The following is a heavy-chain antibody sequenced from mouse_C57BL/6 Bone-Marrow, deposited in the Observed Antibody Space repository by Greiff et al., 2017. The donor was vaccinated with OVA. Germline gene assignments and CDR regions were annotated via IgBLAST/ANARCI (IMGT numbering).Heavy chain of an antibody. CDR1: GYTFTDYE. CDR2: IDPETGGT. D-gene: IGHD3-3*01. CDR3: TRVRGDPYYFDY. V-gene: IGHV1-15*01. Sequence: QVQLQQSGAELVRPGASVTLSCKASGYTFTDYEMHWVKQTPVHGLEWIGAIDPETGGTAYNQKFKGKAILTADKSSSTAYMELRSLTSEDSAVYYCTRVRGDPYYFDYWGQGTTITVTS. J-gene: IGHJ2*01.